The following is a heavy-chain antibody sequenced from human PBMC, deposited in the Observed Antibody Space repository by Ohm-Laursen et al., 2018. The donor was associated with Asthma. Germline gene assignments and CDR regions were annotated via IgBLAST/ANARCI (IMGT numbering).Heavy chain of an antibody. Sequence: SLRLSCAASGFTFSSYAMSWVRQARGKGLEWVSAISGSGGSTYNADSVKGRFTISRDNSKNTLYLQMNSLRAEDTAVYYCAKEAGITMIVVVITYFDYWGQGTLVTVSS. CDR3: AKEAGITMIVVVITYFDY. J-gene: IGHJ4*02. CDR2: ISGSGGST. CDR1: GFTFSSYA. D-gene: IGHD3-22*01. V-gene: IGHV3-23*01.